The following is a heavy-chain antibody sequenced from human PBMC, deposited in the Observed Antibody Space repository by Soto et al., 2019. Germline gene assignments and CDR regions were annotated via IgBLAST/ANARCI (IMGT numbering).Heavy chain of an antibody. J-gene: IGHJ4*02. CDR2: TYYRSKWYN. CDR3: ARETESIAVAGTGLYYFDY. V-gene: IGHV6-1*01. CDR1: VDSVSSNSAA. Sequence: SQTLSLTCALSVDSVSSNSAAWNWIRQSPSRGLEWLGRTYYRSKWYNDYAVSVKSRITINPDTSKNQFSLQLNSVTPEDTAVYYCARETESIAVAGTGLYYFDYWGQGTLVTVSS. D-gene: IGHD6-19*01.